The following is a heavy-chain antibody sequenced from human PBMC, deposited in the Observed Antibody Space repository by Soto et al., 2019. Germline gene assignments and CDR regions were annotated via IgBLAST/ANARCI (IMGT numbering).Heavy chain of an antibody. V-gene: IGHV2-5*01. CDR3: AHRRREGAVTTGFDY. Sequence: QITLKESGPTLVKPTQTLTLTYTFSGFSLSTTGVSVGWIRQPPGKALEWLALIYWNDDKPYSPSLKSRLTITKDTSKNQVVLTMTNMDPVDTATYYCAHRRREGAVTTGFDYWGQGTLVTVSS. CDR2: IYWNDDK. CDR1: GFSLSTTGVS. J-gene: IGHJ4*02. D-gene: IGHD4-17*01.